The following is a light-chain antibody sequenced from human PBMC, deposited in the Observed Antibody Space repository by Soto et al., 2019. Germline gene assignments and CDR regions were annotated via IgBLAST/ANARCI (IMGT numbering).Light chain of an antibody. CDR2: GAS. CDR1: QSVSSN. CDR3: HQNNNWPPIP. V-gene: IGKV3-15*01. Sequence: EIVMTQSPATLSVSPGERATLSCRASQSVSSNLAWYQQKPGQAPRLLIYGASTRATGIPARFSGSGSGTESTLTISSLQSKDFAVYYCHQNNNWPPIPFGQGTRLEIK. J-gene: IGKJ5*01.